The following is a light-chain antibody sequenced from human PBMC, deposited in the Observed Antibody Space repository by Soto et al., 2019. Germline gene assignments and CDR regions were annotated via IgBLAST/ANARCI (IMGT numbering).Light chain of an antibody. CDR3: FSYIVTSAYV. J-gene: IGLJ1*01. CDR2: DVS. V-gene: IGLV2-14*01. Sequence: QSALTQPASVSGSPGQSITISCTGTSSEIGGHSSVSWYQQRPGEDPKLMIYDVSNRPSGVSNRFSGSKSGNTASLTFSWLQADDEADYYCFSYIVTSAYVFGTGTKVTVL. CDR1: SSEIGGHSS.